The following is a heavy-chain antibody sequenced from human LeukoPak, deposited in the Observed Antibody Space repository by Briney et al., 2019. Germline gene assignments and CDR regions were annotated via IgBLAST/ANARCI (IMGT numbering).Heavy chain of an antibody. J-gene: IGHJ4*02. D-gene: IGHD3-10*01. V-gene: IGHV3-23*01. CDR2: ISGSGGST. CDR1: GSTFSSYA. CDR3: AKDMIYGSGSYYNPIFDY. Sequence: PGGSLRLSCAASGSTFSSYAMSWVRQAPGKGLEWVSAISGSGGSTYYADSVKGRFTISRDNSKTTLYLQMNSLRAEDTAVYYCAKDMIYGSGSYYNPIFDYWGQGTLVTVSS.